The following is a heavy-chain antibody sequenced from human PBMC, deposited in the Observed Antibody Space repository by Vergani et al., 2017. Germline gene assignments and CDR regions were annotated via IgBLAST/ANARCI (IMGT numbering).Heavy chain of an antibody. CDR2: IIPIFGTA. J-gene: IGHJ4*02. D-gene: IGHD4-23*01. CDR3: ARGVTYGGNLF. Sequence: QVQLVQSGAEVKQPGSSVKVSCKASGFTFSSYAISWVRQAPGQGLEWMGGIIPIFGTANYAQKFQGRVTITADESPSTADMELSSLRTEDTAVYYCARGVTYGGNLFWGQGTLVTVSS. V-gene: IGHV1-69*01. CDR1: GFTFSSYA.